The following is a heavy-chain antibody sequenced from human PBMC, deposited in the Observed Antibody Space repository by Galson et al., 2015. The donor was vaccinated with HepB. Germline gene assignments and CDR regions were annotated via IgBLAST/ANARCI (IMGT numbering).Heavy chain of an antibody. Sequence: SVKVSGKASGGTFSSYAISWVRQAPGQGLEWMGGIIPIFGTANYAQKFQGRVTITADKSTSTAYMELGSLRSEDTAVYYCARQRDGGDAFDIWGHGTMVTVSS. CDR1: GGTFSSYA. D-gene: IGHD3-10*01. CDR2: IIPIFGTA. CDR3: ARQRDGGDAFDI. J-gene: IGHJ3*02. V-gene: IGHV1-69*06.